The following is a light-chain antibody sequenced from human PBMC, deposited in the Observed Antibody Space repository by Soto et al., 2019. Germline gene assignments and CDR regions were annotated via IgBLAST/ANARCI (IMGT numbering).Light chain of an antibody. CDR1: ESISTW. CDR2: DAS. Sequence: DIQMTQSPSTLSASVGDRVTITCRASESISTWLAWYQQKPGRAPKLLIYDASNLESGVPSRFSGSSSGTEFILTIDGVQPDDFATYDCQQYTGTFGQGTRVDIK. V-gene: IGKV1-5*01. CDR3: QQYTGT. J-gene: IGKJ1*01.